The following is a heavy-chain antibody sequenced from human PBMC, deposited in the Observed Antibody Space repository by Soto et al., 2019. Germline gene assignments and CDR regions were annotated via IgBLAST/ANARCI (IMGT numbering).Heavy chain of an antibody. CDR2: IIPIFGRA. CDR1: GGHFSSYA. CDR3: VRGSGTYPTYDDY. V-gene: IGHV1-69*13. Sequence: SVKVSCKASGGHFSSYAISWVRQAPGQGHEWMGGIIPIFGRANYARTFQGRCTITADESTSTAYMELSRQRSENPGVYFWVRGSGTYPTYDDYLDQVNLITVSS. D-gene: IGHD1-26*01. J-gene: IGHJ4*02.